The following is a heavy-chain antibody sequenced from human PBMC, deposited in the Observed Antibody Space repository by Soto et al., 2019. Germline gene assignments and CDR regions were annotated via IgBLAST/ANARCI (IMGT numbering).Heavy chain of an antibody. CDR1: GFSLTTDRVG. J-gene: IGHJ4*02. V-gene: IGHV2-5*02. CDR3: AHAYGGRSLY. Sequence: QITLKESGPTLEKPTQTLTLTCTVSGFSLTTDRVGVGWIRQPPGEALEWLAVIYWDDSKTYRPSLESRLTITKDTSKNQVALTMTNMDSLDTATYYCAHAYGGRSLYWGQGTLVTVSS. D-gene: IGHD1-26*01. CDR2: IYWDDSK.